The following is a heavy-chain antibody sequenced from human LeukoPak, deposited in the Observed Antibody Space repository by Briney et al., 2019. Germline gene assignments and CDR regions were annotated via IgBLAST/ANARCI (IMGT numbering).Heavy chain of an antibody. CDR2: ISGSGGST. J-gene: IGHJ4*02. V-gene: IGHV3-23*01. CDR3: AKHANYDILTGFDY. Sequence: GGSLRLSCAASGFTVSSNYMSWVRQAPGKRLEWVSAISGSGGSTYYADSVKGRFTISRDNSKNTLYLQMNSLRAEDTAVYYCAKHANYDILTGFDYWGQGTLVTVSS. CDR1: GFTVSSNY. D-gene: IGHD3-9*01.